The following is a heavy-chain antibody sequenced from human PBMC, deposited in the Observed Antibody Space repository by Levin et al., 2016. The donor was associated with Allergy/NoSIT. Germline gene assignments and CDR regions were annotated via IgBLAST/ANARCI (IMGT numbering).Heavy chain of an antibody. CDR2: IKQDGSEK. Sequence: WIRQPPGKGLEWVANIKQDGSEKYYVDSVKGRFTISRDNAKNSLYLQMNSLRAEDTAVYYCARPLGIAAAGTNWFDPWGQGTLVTVSS. D-gene: IGHD6-13*01. J-gene: IGHJ5*02. CDR3: ARPLGIAAAGTNWFDP. V-gene: IGHV3-7*01.